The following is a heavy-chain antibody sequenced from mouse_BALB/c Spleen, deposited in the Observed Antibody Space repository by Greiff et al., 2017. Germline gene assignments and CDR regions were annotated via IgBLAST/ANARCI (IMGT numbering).Heavy chain of an antibody. V-gene: IGHV1-66*01. J-gene: IGHJ3*01. CDR2: IYAGTGGT. CDR3: ASFYYDYDDGAWFAY. Sequence: VQLQESGAELVKPGASVKLSCKTSGFTFSSSYISWLKQKPGQSLEWIAWIYAGTGGTSYNQKFTGKAQLTVDTSSSTAYMQFSSLTTEDSAIYYCASFYYDYDDGAWFAYWGQGTLVTVSA. D-gene: IGHD2-4*01. CDR1: GFTFSSSY.